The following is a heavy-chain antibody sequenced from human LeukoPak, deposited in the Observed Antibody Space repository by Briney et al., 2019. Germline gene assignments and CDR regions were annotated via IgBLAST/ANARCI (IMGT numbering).Heavy chain of an antibody. J-gene: IGHJ4*02. CDR1: GFTFSNYG. Sequence: GGSLRLSCAASGFTFSNYGMAWVRQAPGKGLEWVSTTDASGGNTYYTDSVKGRFTISRDISKDTLYLQMNSLRAEDTAVYYCARDAKKRRGYTAYESRREFDYWGQGTLVTVSS. D-gene: IGHD5-12*01. V-gene: IGHV3-23*01. CDR3: ARDAKKRRGYTAYESRREFDY. CDR2: TDASGGNT.